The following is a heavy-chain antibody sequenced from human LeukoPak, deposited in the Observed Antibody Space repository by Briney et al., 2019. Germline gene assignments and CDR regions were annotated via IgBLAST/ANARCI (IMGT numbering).Heavy chain of an antibody. CDR3: ARGRYYYDSSWDY. J-gene: IGHJ4*02. V-gene: IGHV4-59*01. Sequence: SETLSLTCTVSGGSISSYYWSWIRQPPGKGLEWIGFISYSGSTSYNPSLKSRVTISIDTSKNQFSLKLNSVTATDTAVYYCARGRYYYDSSWDYWGQGTLVTVSS. D-gene: IGHD3-22*01. CDR1: GGSISSYY. CDR2: ISYSGST.